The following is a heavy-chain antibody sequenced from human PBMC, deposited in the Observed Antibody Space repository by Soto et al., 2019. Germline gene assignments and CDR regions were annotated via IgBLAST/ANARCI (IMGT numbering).Heavy chain of an antibody. CDR2: IIPIFGTT. J-gene: IGHJ4*02. Sequence: QVQLVQSGAEVKKPGSSVKVSCKASGGTVSSYTISCVRQAPGQGREWMGRIIPIFGTTTYARKFQGRVTSTAAASTSTVYMERRRLRIEDPDGYYCARCLGTNAWGRGGQGPLVTVSS. CDR3: ARCLGTNAWGR. V-gene: IGHV1-69*15. CDR1: GGTVSSYT. D-gene: IGHD2-8*01.